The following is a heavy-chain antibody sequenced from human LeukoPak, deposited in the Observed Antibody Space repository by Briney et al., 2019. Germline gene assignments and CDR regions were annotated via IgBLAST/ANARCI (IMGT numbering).Heavy chain of an antibody. CDR3: ASSGGGYDSSGYQFDY. D-gene: IGHD3-22*01. J-gene: IGHJ4*02. CDR1: GYTFTSYG. CDR2: ISAYNGNT. Sequence: ASVKVSCKASGYTFTSYGISWVRQAPGQGLEWMGWISAYNGNTNYAQKLQGRVTMTTDTSTSTAYMELRSLRSDDTAVYYCASSGGGYDSSGYQFDYWGLGTLVTVSS. V-gene: IGHV1-18*01.